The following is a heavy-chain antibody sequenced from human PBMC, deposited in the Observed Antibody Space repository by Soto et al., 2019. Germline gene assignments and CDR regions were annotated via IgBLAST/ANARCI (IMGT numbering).Heavy chain of an antibody. V-gene: IGHV4-59*08. D-gene: IGHD6-19*01. CDR1: GGSFSDYY. CDR3: ARSPSGSSGQYSYQYMDV. J-gene: IGHJ6*03. CDR2: IYYSGST. Sequence: SETLSLTCTVSGGSFSDYYWTWIRQPPGKGLEWIGHIYYSGSTNYNPSLKSRVTVSVDTSKNQFSLKLSSVTAADTAVYYCARSPSGSSGQYSYQYMDVWGKGTTVTVSS.